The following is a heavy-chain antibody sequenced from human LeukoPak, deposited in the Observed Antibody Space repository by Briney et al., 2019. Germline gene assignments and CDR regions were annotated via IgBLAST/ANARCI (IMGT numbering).Heavy chain of an antibody. CDR3: AKAPRHSSLIYYFDY. J-gene: IGHJ4*02. CDR1: GFTFISYG. Sequence: GGSLRLSCAASGFTFISYGMHWVRQAPGKGLEWVAFIRYDGSNKYYADSVKGRFTISRDNSKNTLYLQMNSLRAEDTAVYYCAKAPRHSSLIYYFDYWGQGTLVTVSS. V-gene: IGHV3-30*02. D-gene: IGHD6-13*01. CDR2: IRYDGSNK.